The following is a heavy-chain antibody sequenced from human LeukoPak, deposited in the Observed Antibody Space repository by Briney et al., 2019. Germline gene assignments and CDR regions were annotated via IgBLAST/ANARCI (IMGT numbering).Heavy chain of an antibody. CDR2: INSDGSTT. J-gene: IGHJ4*02. V-gene: IGHV3-74*01. CDR3: TRVLPVPGVYFVY. CDR1: GFTFSDYW. D-gene: IGHD3-10*01. Sequence: GGSLRLSCAASGFTFSDYWMHWVRQAPGKGLVWVSRINSDGSTTNYADSVKGRFTISRDNAKNTLYLQMNSLRAEDTAVYYCTRVLPVPGVYFVYWGQGTLVTVSS.